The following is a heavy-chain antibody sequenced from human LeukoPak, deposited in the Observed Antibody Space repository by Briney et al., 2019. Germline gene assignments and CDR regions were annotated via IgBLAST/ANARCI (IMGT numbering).Heavy chain of an antibody. J-gene: IGHJ4*02. Sequence: SETLSLTCTVSGGSISSGGYYWSWNRQHPGKGLEWIGYIYYSGSTYYNPSLKSRVTISVDTSKNQFSLKLSSVTAADTAVYYCARDWSGAAHFDYWGQGTLVTVSS. CDR2: IYYSGST. CDR3: ARDWSGAAHFDY. V-gene: IGHV4-31*03. D-gene: IGHD6-13*01. CDR1: GGSISSGGYY.